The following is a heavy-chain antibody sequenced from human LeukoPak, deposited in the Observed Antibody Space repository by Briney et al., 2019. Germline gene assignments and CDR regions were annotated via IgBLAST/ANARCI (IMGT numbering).Heavy chain of an antibody. CDR1: GFTFSSYW. CDR2: IKQDGSEK. V-gene: IGHV3-7*04. D-gene: IGHD6-13*01. J-gene: IGHJ5*02. CDR3: ARAWYSSSWLSRFDP. Sequence: GGSLRLSCEASGFTFSSYWMSWVRQAPGKGLEWAANIKQDGSEKYYVDSVKGRFTISRDNAKNSLYLQMNSLRAEDTAVYYCARAWYSSSWLSRFDPWGQGTLVTVSS.